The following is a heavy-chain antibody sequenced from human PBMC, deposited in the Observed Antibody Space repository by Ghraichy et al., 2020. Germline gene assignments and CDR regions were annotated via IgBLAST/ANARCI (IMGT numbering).Heavy chain of an antibody. CDR1: GFTFSSYY. J-gene: IGHJ4*02. V-gene: IGHV3-7*03. Sequence: GGSLRLSCVASGFTFSSYYMAWVRQTPGKGLEWVANINKDGSETYYVDSIKGRFSISRDNAKNSLYLQMNSLRVEDTAVYYCARDCYASCDYWGQGTLVTVSS. CDR2: INKDGSET. CDR3: ARDCYASCDY. D-gene: IGHD2-2*01.